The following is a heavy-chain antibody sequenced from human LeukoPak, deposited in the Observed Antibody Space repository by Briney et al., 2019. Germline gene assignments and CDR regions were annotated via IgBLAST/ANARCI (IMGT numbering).Heavy chain of an antibody. D-gene: IGHD3-10*01. Sequence: SETLSLTCSVSGGSMSGYYWTWVRQPPGKGLEWIGCINDSGSTNYSPSLKSRVAISLDTSRNQFSLRLRSVTAADTAVYYCASGGFGESTYYYYGMDVWGHGTTVTVYS. CDR2: INDSGST. CDR3: ASGGFGESTYYYYGMDV. V-gene: IGHV4-59*01. J-gene: IGHJ6*02. CDR1: GGSMSGYY.